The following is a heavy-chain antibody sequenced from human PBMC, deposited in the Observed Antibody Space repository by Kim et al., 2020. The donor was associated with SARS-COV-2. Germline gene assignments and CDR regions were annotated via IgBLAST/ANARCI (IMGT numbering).Heavy chain of an antibody. D-gene: IGHD1-26*01. Sequence: SVKVSCKASGFTFTSSAVQWVRQARGQRLEWIGWIVVGSGNTNYAQKFQERVTITRDMSTSTAYMELSSLRSEDTAVYYCAAGRGAKYYFDYWGQGTLVTVSS. J-gene: IGHJ4*02. CDR2: IVVGSGNT. CDR3: AAGRGAKYYFDY. CDR1: GFTFTSSA. V-gene: IGHV1-58*01.